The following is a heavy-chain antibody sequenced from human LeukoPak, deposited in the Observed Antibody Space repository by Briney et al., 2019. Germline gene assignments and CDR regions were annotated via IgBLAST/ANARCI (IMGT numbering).Heavy chain of an antibody. D-gene: IGHD6-6*01. CDR1: GGTFSSYA. J-gene: IGHJ4*02. CDR2: IIPIFGTA. CDR3: ARGESIAARLDY. Sequence: SVKVSCKASGGTFSSYAISWVRQASGQGLEWMGGIIPIFGTANYAQKFQGRVTITTDESTSTAYMELSSLRSEDTAVYYCARGESIAARLDYWGQGTLVTVSS. V-gene: IGHV1-69*05.